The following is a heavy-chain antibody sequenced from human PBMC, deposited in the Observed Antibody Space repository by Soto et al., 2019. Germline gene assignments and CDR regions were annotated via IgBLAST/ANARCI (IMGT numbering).Heavy chain of an antibody. CDR3: ARGGSHSSDS. J-gene: IGHJ4*02. CDR1: GFTFSAFW. V-gene: IGHV3-7*05. Sequence: EVQLVESGGNLVQPGGSLRLSCAASGFTFSAFWMSWVRRAPGRGLEWVANIKEDGSETYYVDYVEGRFTISRDNAKKSLYLQMNSLRAEDTALYYCARGGSHSSDSWGQGALVTVSS. D-gene: IGHD1-26*01. CDR2: IKEDGSET.